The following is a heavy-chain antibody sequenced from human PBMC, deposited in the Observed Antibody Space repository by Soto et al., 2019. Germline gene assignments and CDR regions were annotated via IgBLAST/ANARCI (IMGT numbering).Heavy chain of an antibody. CDR2: IYYSGST. V-gene: IGHV4-61*08. Sequence: SETLSLTCTVSGGSVSSGGYYWSWIRQPPGKGLEWIGYIYYSGSTNYNPSLKSRVTISVDTSKNQFSLKLSSVTAADTAVYYCARGRYCSSTSCYGWFDPWGQGTLVTVSS. CDR1: GGSVSSGGYY. D-gene: IGHD2-2*01. CDR3: ARGRYCSSTSCYGWFDP. J-gene: IGHJ5*02.